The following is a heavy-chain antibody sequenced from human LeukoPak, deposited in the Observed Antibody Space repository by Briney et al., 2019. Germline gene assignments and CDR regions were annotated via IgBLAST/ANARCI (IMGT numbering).Heavy chain of an antibody. D-gene: IGHD1-1*01. CDR1: GFTVSSNY. V-gene: IGHV3-66*01. CDR2: IYSGGST. CDR3: ASLPSRSKKRRYYFDY. Sequence: GGSLRLSCAASGFTVSSNYMSWVRQAPGKGLEWVSVIYSGGSTYYADSVKGRFTISRDNSENTLYLQMNSLRAEDTAVYYCASLPSRSKKRRYYFDYWGQGTLVTVSS. J-gene: IGHJ4*02.